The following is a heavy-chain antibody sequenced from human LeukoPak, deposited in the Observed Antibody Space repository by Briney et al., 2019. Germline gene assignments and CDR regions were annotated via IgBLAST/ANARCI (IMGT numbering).Heavy chain of an antibody. CDR3: ARGGGLQQWLVHNNWFDP. CDR1: GGSISSYY. D-gene: IGHD6-19*01. CDR2: IYYSGST. J-gene: IGHJ5*02. Sequence: PSETLSLTCTVSGGSISSYYWSWIRQPPGKGLGWIGYIYYSGSTNYNPSLKSRVTISVDTSKNQFSLKLSSVTAADTAVYYCARGGGLQQWLVHNNWFDPWGQGTLVTVSS. V-gene: IGHV4-59*01.